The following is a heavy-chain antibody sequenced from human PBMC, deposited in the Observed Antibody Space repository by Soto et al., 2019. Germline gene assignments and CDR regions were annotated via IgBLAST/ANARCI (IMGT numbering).Heavy chain of an antibody. D-gene: IGHD5-18*01. CDR3: ARDQPGYSYGYGFGY. CDR2: ISSSSSYI. Sequence: EVQLVESGGGLVKPGGSLRLSCAASGFTFSSYSMNWVRQAPGKGLEWVSSISSSSSYIYYADSVKGRFTISRDNAKNTPYLQMNSPRAEDTAVYYCARDQPGYSYGYGFGYWGQGTMVTVSS. CDR1: GFTFSSYS. V-gene: IGHV3-21*01. J-gene: IGHJ4*02.